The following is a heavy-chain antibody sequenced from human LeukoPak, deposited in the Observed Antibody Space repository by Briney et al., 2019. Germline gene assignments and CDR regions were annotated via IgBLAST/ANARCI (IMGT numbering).Heavy chain of an antibody. CDR2: IRYDGSNK. J-gene: IGHJ4*02. Sequence: GGSLRLSCAASGFTFSSYGMHWVRQAPGKGLEWVAFIRYDGSNKYYADSVKGRFTISRDNSKNTLYLQMNSLKAEDTAVYYCVRDQGGAVSYWGQGTLVTVSS. V-gene: IGHV3-30*02. CDR1: GFTFSSYG. D-gene: IGHD3-16*01. CDR3: VRDQGGAVSY.